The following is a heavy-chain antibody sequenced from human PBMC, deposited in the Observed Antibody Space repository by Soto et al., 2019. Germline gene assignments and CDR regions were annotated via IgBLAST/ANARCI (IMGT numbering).Heavy chain of an antibody. J-gene: IGHJ5*02. CDR1: GGTFSSYA. CDR3: ARDSLIVGTGALTGYSAYNWFDP. CDR2: IIPIFGTA. Sequence: QVQLVQSGAEVKKPGSSVKVSCKASGGTFSSYAISWVRQAPGQGLEWMGGIIPIFGTANYAQKFQGRVTITADESTSTAYMELSSLRSEDTAVYYCARDSLIVGTGALTGYSAYNWFDPWGQGTLVTVSS. V-gene: IGHV1-69*01. D-gene: IGHD3-9*01.